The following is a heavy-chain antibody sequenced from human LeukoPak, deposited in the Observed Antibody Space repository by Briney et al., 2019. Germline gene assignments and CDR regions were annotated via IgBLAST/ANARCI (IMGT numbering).Heavy chain of an antibody. CDR1: GYTFTSYG. Sequence: ASVKVSCKASGYTFTSYGFSWVRQAPGQGLEWMGWISAYNGNTNYVQKLQGRVTMTTDTSTSTAYMELRSLRSDDTAVYYCARDRPGTTGYSFDYWGQGTLVTVSS. CDR3: ARDRPGTTGYSFDY. CDR2: ISAYNGNT. J-gene: IGHJ4*02. D-gene: IGHD1-1*01. V-gene: IGHV1-18*01.